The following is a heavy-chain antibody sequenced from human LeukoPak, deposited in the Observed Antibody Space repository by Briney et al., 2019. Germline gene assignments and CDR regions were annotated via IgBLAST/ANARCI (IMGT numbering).Heavy chain of an antibody. CDR1: GFRFSNYA. J-gene: IGHJ4*02. V-gene: IGHV3-30*04. CDR3: AGFWGSHRLEY. CDR2: ISYDARNK. D-gene: IGHD3-16*01. Sequence: GSLRLSCVGSGFRFSNYAMHWVRQAPGKGLEWVTIISYDARNKYFADSVNGRFTVSRDNSKNTVYLQMNSLRVDDTAVYFCAGFWGSHRLEYWGQGTPVIVSS.